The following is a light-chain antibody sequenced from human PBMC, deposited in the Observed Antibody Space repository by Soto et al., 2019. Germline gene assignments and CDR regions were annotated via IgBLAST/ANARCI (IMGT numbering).Light chain of an antibody. CDR2: DDS. J-gene: IGLJ1*01. CDR3: QVWDSSSDHYV. V-gene: IGLV3-21*02. CDR1: NIGSKS. Sequence: SYDLTQPPSVSVAPGQTARITCGGINIGSKSVHWYQQKPGQAPVLVVYDDSDRPSGIPERFSGSNSGNTATLTISRVEAGAEADYYCQVWDSSSDHYVFGTGTKVTVL.